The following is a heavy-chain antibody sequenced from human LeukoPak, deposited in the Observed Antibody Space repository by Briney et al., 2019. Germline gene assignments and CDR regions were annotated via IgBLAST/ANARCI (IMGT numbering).Heavy chain of an antibody. CDR3: GRLYYGSGSYYGYYYYGMHV. CDR2: IYYSGST. J-gene: IGHJ6*02. V-gene: IGHV4-59*01. D-gene: IGHD3-10*01. Sequence: SETLSLTCTVSGGSISSYYWSWIRRPPGKGLEWIGYIYYSGSTNYNPSLKSRVTISVDTSKNQFSLKLSSVTAADTAVYYCGRLYYGSGSYYGYYYYGMHVWGQGTTVNVSS. CDR1: GGSISSYY.